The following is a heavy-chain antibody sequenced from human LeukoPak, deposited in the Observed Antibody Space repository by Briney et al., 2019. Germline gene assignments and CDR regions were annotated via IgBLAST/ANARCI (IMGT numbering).Heavy chain of an antibody. CDR3: AKDYSSGTTYGVYFDY. D-gene: IGHD6-19*01. J-gene: IGHJ4*02. CDR2: ISGSGGST. V-gene: IGHV3-23*01. CDR1: GFTFSSYA. Sequence: PGGSLRLSCAASGFTFSSYAMSWVRQAPGKGLEWVSAISGSGGSTYYADSVKGRFTISRDNSKNTLYLQMNSLRAEDTAVYYCAKDYSSGTTYGVYFDYWGQGTLVTVSS.